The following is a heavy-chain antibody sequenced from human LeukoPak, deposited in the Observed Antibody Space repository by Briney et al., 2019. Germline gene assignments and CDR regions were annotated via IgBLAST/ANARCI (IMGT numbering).Heavy chain of an antibody. V-gene: IGHV3-7*01. CDR2: IKPDGSDK. CDR1: GFTFSHYW. Sequence: GGSLRLSCAASGFTFSHYWMTWIRQTPGEGLGWVANIKPDGSDKYYVDSVKGRFAISRDNAKNSLYLQMNSLRVEDTAVYYCARDTGGGYSCYDCWGQGTLVTVSS. D-gene: IGHD5-18*01. CDR3: ARDTGGGYSCYDC. J-gene: IGHJ4*02.